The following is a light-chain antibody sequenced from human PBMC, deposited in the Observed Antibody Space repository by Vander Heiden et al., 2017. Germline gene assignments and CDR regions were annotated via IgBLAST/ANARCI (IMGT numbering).Light chain of an antibody. CDR2: QDN. V-gene: IGLV3-1*01. J-gene: IGLJ3*02. Sequence: SYEVTQPPSVSVSPGQTASLTCSGDKLGDKYACWYQQKPGQSPVLVIYQDNKRPSGIPERFSGSTSGNTATLTISGTQPMDEADYYCQAWDNNTVVFGGGTKLTVL. CDR1: KLGDKY. CDR3: QAWDNNTVV.